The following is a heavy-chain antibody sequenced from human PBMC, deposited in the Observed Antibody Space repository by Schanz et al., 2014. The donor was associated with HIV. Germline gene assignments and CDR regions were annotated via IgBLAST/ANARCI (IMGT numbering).Heavy chain of an antibody. J-gene: IGHJ1*01. CDR1: GFTFSSYG. CDR2: ISYDGSNK. CDR3: AKDTTAAGRGYFQH. V-gene: IGHV3-30*18. D-gene: IGHD6-13*01. Sequence: VQLVESGGGVVRPGGSLRLSCAASGFTFSSYGMHWVRQAPGKGLEWVAVISYDGSNKYYADSVKGRFTISRDNSKNTLYLQMNSLRAEDTAVYYCAKDTTAAGRGYFQHWGQGTLVTVSS.